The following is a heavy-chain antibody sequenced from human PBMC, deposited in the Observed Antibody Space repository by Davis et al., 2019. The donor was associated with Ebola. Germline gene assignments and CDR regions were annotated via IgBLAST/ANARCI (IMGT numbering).Heavy chain of an antibody. D-gene: IGHD6-6*01. Sequence: SETLSLTCAVSGGSISSTNWWSWVRQPPGKGLEWIGEIYHSGSTNYNPSLKSRVTISVDKSKNQFSLKLSSVTAADTAVYYCARLYSSSAPFDYWGQGTLVTVSS. CDR2: IYHSGST. J-gene: IGHJ4*02. CDR1: GGSISSTNW. CDR3: ARLYSSSAPFDY. V-gene: IGHV4-4*02.